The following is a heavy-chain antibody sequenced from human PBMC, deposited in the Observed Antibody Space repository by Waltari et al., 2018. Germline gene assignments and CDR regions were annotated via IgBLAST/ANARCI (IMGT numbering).Heavy chain of an antibody. CDR2: IYYSRST. Sequence: QLQLQESGPGLVKPSETLSLTCTVSGGSISSSNYYWGWIRQPPGKGLEWIGSIYYSRSTYYNPSLKSRVTISLDTSKNQFYLKLNSVTAADTAVHYCARSGYYDSSGYYWWFDPWGQGTLVTVSS. J-gene: IGHJ5*02. CDR3: ARSGYYDSSGYYWWFDP. CDR1: GGSISSSNYY. V-gene: IGHV4-39*01. D-gene: IGHD3-22*01.